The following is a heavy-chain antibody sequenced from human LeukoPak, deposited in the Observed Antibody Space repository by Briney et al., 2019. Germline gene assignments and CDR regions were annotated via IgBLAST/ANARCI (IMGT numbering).Heavy chain of an antibody. CDR1: GFTFCSYS. CDR3: ARGSDSLDV. V-gene: IGHV3-21*04. CDR2: ISSSGSYI. Sequence: GGSLRLSCAASGFTFCSYSMNWVRQAPGKGLEWVSSISSSGSYIYYADSVKGRFTISRDNAENSLYLQMSSLRAEDTAVYYCARGSDSLDVWGEGTTVTVSS. D-gene: IGHD2-15*01. J-gene: IGHJ6*01.